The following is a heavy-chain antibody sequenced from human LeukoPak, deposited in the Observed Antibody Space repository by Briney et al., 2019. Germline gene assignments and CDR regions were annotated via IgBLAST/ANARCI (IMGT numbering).Heavy chain of an antibody. CDR2: IGKAGDT. Sequence: GGSLRLSCAASGFAFTDYDMHWVRQATGGGLEWVSSIGKAGDTYYADSVKGGFTISRENANNPFYIQMNSLRAGDTAVYFCASLGDSIYWGQGTLVTVSS. D-gene: IGHD1-26*01. CDR1: GFAFTDYD. J-gene: IGHJ4*02. CDR3: ASLGDSIY. V-gene: IGHV3-13*01.